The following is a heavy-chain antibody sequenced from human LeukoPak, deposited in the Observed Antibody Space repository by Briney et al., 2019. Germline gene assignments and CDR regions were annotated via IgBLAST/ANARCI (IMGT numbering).Heavy chain of an antibody. CDR3: ARVSFNGRNDY. V-gene: IGHV4-38-2*02. J-gene: IGHJ4*02. Sequence: SETLSLTCTVPGYSISTGYYWGWIRQPPGKGLEWIGTIYHSGSTYYNPSLKSRFTISIDTSKNQFSLKLSSVTAADTAVYYCARVSFNGRNDYWGQGTLVTVSS. CDR1: GYSISTGYY. CDR2: IYHSGST.